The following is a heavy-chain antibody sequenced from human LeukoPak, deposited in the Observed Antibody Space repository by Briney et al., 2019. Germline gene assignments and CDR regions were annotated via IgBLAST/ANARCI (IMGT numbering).Heavy chain of an antibody. CDR3: AREIGGILVFDY. Sequence: ASVKVSFKASGYKFTGYYMHWVRQAPGQGLEWMGWINPNSGDSHHAQKFQGRVTMTRGTSISTAYMELSRLRSDDTAVYYCAREIGGILVFDYWGQGTLVTVSS. D-gene: IGHD5-18*01. J-gene: IGHJ4*02. CDR1: GYKFTGYY. V-gene: IGHV1-2*02. CDR2: INPNSGDS.